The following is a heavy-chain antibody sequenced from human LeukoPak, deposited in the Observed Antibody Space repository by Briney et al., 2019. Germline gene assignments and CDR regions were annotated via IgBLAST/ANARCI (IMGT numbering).Heavy chain of an antibody. CDR1: GFTLSSYA. Sequence: GGPRRLSCVTSGFTLSSYAMSWVRKAPGKGQDGVEDIWYDGSNEYYADSVKGRFTISRDNSKNTLYLHMDSPRAEDTAVYYCARGSRGYSGYAPLDIWGQGTVVTVSS. J-gene: IGHJ3*02. D-gene: IGHD5-12*01. V-gene: IGHV3-33*08. CDR3: ARGSRGYSGYAPLDI. CDR2: IWYDGSNE.